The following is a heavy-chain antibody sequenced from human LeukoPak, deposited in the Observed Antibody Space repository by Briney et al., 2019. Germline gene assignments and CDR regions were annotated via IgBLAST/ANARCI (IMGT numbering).Heavy chain of an antibody. V-gene: IGHV4-30-4*01. J-gene: IGHJ5*02. D-gene: IGHD3-22*01. CDR3: AREPITMTAPNWFDP. Sequence: SETLSLTCTVSGGSISSGDYYWSWIRQPPGTGLEWIGYIYYSGSTYYNPSLKSRVTISVDTSKNQFSLKLSSVTAADTAVYYCAREPITMTAPNWFDPWGQGTLVTVSS. CDR1: GGSISSGDYY. CDR2: IYYSGST.